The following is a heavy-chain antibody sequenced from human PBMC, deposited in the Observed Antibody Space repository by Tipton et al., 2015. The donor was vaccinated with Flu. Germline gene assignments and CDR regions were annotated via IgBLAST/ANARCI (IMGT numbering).Heavy chain of an antibody. CDR3: AGHSDGTHGSGWPNWYDT. CDR2: IYTAGDA. Sequence: TLSLTCSVSGGSVRSSSYYWSWVRQPAGKGLEWIGRIYTAGDAKYNPSLKSRVTISLDKSKNQFSLNLNSVTATNTAVYYSAGHSDGTHGSGWPNWYDTWGQGAMVTVSS. CDR1: GGSVRSSSYY. D-gene: IGHD6-19*01. V-gene: IGHV4-61*02. J-gene: IGHJ5*02.